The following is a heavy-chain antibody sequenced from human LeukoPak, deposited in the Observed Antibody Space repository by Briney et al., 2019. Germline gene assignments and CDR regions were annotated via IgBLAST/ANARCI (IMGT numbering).Heavy chain of an antibody. D-gene: IGHD2-15*01. Sequence: GASVKVSCKGSGYTFTSYGISRVRQAPGQGLEWMGWISAYNGNTNYAQKLQGRVTMTTDTSTSTAYMELRSLRSDDTAVYYCARVSVVVVAANAFDIWGQGTMVTVSS. J-gene: IGHJ3*02. CDR3: ARVSVVVVAANAFDI. V-gene: IGHV1-18*01. CDR1: GYTFTSYG. CDR2: ISAYNGNT.